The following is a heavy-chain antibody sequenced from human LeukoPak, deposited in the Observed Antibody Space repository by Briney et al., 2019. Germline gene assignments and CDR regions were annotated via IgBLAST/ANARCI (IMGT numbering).Heavy chain of an antibody. Sequence: GGSLRLSCAASGFTFSSYAMHWVRQAPGKGLEWVAVISYDGSNKYYADSVKGRFTISRDNSKNTPYLQMNSLRAEDTAVYYCARDLLELRLWGQGTLVTVSS. V-gene: IGHV3-30-3*01. CDR3: ARDLLELRL. CDR1: GFTFSSYA. J-gene: IGHJ4*02. CDR2: ISYDGSNK. D-gene: IGHD1-7*01.